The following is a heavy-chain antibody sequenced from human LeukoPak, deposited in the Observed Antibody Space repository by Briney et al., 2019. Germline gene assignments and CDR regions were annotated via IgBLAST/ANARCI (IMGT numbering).Heavy chain of an antibody. V-gene: IGHV3-11*04. CDR1: GFTFSDYY. D-gene: IGHD2-2*02. CDR3: VRAVPAAVLGAFDI. J-gene: IGHJ3*02. CDR2: ISSGGSPI. Sequence: PGGSLRLSCAVSGFTFSDYYMSWIRQAPGKGLEWVSYISSGGSPIYYADSVKGRFTISRDNAKNSLYLQMNSLRAEDTAVYYCVRAVPAAVLGAFDIWGQGSMVTVSS.